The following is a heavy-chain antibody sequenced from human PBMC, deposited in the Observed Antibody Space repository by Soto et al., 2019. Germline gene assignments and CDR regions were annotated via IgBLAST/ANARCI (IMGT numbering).Heavy chain of an antibody. J-gene: IGHJ5*02. V-gene: IGHV5-51*01. Sequence: AYTILDLCFCGMIKNPGQGLEWMGIVSPRDSDTRYSPSFQGQVTISADRSTGTAFLQWRSLKASDTALFFCARPPMRGYSTVSASWGQGTSVPVSS. CDR1: AYTILDLC. D-gene: IGHD5-18*01. CDR2: VSPRDSDT. CDR3: ARPPMRGYSTVSAS.